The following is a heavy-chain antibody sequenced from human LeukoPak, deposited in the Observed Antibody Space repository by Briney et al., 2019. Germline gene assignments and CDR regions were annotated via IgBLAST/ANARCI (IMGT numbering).Heavy chain of an antibody. CDR3: ATLDYDSSGYYYDY. D-gene: IGHD3-22*01. CDR2: FDPEDGGT. CDR1: GYTLTELS. J-gene: IGHJ4*02. V-gene: IGHV1-24*01. Sequence: ASVKVSCKVSGYTLTELSMHWVRQAPGKGLEWMGGFDPEDGGTIYAQKFQGRVTMTEDTSTDTAYMELSSLRSEDTAVYYCATLDYDSSGYYYDYWGQGTLVTVSS.